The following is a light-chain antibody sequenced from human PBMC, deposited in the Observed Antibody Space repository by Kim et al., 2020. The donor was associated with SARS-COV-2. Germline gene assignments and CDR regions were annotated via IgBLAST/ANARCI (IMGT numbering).Light chain of an antibody. CDR3: SSYAGSTTIYV. Sequence: QSALTQPPSASGSPGQSVTISCTGTSSDIGAYESVAWYQQHPGKAPKVLIYEVMKRPSGVPDRFSGSKSGNTASLTVSRLQAEDEADYYCSSYAGSTTIYVFGTGTKVTAL. V-gene: IGLV2-8*01. CDR2: EVM. CDR1: SSDIGAYES. J-gene: IGLJ1*01.